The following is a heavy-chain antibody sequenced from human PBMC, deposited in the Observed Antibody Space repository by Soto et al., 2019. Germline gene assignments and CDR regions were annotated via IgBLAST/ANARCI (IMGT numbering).Heavy chain of an antibody. CDR2: LYDVDGS. Sequence: DVQLVESGGGLIQPGESPRLSCAAFGLTISGKKYVAWVRQAPGKRLEWVSALYDVDGSFYADSVTGRFTTSSDSSKTTVYLQMNDLRPDDTAVYYCATWHEREHAFDVWGQGTTVTISS. J-gene: IGHJ3*01. CDR1: GLTISGKKY. V-gene: IGHV3-53*01. D-gene: IGHD1-1*01. CDR3: ATWHEREHAFDV.